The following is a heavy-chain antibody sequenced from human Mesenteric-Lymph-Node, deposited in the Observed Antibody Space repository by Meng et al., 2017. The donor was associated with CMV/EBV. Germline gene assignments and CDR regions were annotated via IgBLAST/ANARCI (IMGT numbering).Heavy chain of an antibody. Sequence: GGSLRLSCAASGFTFSSYWMHWVRQAPGKGLVWVSRINTDGSTTTGADSVKGRFTISRDNAKSTLYLQMNSLRAEDTAVYYCARDGTSHGMDVWGQGTTVTVSS. CDR3: ARDGTSHGMDV. CDR1: GFTFSSYW. J-gene: IGHJ6*02. CDR2: INTDGSTT. V-gene: IGHV3-74*03. D-gene: IGHD1-7*01.